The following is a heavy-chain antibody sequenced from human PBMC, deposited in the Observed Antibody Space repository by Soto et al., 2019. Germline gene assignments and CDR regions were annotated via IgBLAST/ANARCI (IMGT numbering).Heavy chain of an antibody. CDR2: MSFDGSNN. CDR1: GFPSSDSA. J-gene: IGHJ4*02. CDR3: AKDRGAYVDTAMVLARNNFDY. Sequence: RLSCAASGFPSSDSAMHWVRPAPGTGLEWVTLMSFDGSNNYYAESVRGRFTISRDNSKSILYLQLNSLRHEDTAVYYCAKDRGAYVDTAMVLARNNFDYWGQGTLVTVSS. D-gene: IGHD5-18*01. V-gene: IGHV3-30*04.